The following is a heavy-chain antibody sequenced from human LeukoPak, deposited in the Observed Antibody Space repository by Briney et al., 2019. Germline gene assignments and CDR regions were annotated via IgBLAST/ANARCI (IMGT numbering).Heavy chain of an antibody. CDR3: AREQQLVTPGFDY. Sequence: SGGSLRLSCATSGFTFSSYGMHWVCQAPGKGLEWVAVISYDGSNKYYADSVKGRFTISRDNSKNTLYLQMNSLRAEDTAGYYCAREQQLVTPGFDYCYHATLANVSS. D-gene: IGHD6-13*01. CDR1: GFTFSSYG. V-gene: IGHV3-30*19. CDR2: ISYDGSNK. J-gene: IGHJ4*01.